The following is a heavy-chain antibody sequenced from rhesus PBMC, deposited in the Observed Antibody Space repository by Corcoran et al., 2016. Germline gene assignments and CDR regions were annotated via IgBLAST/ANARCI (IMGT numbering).Heavy chain of an antibody. Sequence: QVQLQESGPGLVKPSETLSLTCAVSGGSISGYYWSWIRPPPGEGLVWPGRIYVSGGSTDYNPSLKSRVTISTDTSKNQFSLKLSSVTAADTAVYYCATRYYNFWSGSFDAFDFWGQGLRVTVSS. D-gene: IGHD3-3*01. CDR3: ATRYYNFWSGSFDAFDF. CDR2: IYVSGGST. J-gene: IGHJ3*01. CDR1: GGSISGYY. V-gene: IGHV4-160*01.